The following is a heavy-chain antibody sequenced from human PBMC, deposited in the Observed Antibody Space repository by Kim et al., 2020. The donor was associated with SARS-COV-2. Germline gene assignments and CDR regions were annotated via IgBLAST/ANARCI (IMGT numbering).Heavy chain of an antibody. CDR2: IYSGGST. CDR1: GFTVSSNY. V-gene: IGHV3-66*01. CDR3: ARGPYYGSGSYKGPPRVDGSSPPVVVY. Sequence: GGSLRLSCAASGFTVSSNYMSWVRQAPGKGLEWVSVIYSGGSTYYADSVKGRFTISRDNSKNTLYLQMNSLRAEDTAVYYCARGPYYGSGSYKGPPRVDGSSPPVVVYWGQGTLVTVSS. J-gene: IGHJ4*02. D-gene: IGHD3-10*01.